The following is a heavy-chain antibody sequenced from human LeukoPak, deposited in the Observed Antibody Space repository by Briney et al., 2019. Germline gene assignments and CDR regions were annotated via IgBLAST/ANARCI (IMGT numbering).Heavy chain of an antibody. D-gene: IGHD2-15*01. CDR2: IYYSGST. Sequence: SETLSLTCTVSGGSVSRGSYYWSWIRQPPGKGLEWSGYIYYSGSTNYNPSLKSRVTISVDTSKNQFSLKLSSVTAADTAVYYCARDPRSSGYCSGGSCSDWFDPWGQGTLVTVSS. V-gene: IGHV4-61*01. CDR3: ARDPRSSGYCSGGSCSDWFDP. J-gene: IGHJ5*02. CDR1: GGSVSRGSYY.